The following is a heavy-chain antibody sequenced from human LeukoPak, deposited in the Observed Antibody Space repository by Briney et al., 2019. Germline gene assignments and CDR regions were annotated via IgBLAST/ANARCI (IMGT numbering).Heavy chain of an antibody. CDR1: GFSISNYW. CDR2: ISYDGSNK. Sequence: GGSLRLSCAGSGFSISNYWMSWVRQAPGKGLEWVAVISYDGSNKYYADSVKGRFTISRDDSKNTLYLQMNSLRAEDTAVYYCARQWDGYNNYYYYGMDVWGQGTTVTVSS. J-gene: IGHJ6*02. CDR3: ARQWDGYNNYYYYGMDV. V-gene: IGHV3-30-3*01. D-gene: IGHD5-24*01.